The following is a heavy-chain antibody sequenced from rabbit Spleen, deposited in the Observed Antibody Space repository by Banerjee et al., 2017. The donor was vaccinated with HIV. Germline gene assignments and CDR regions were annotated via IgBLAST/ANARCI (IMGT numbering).Heavy chain of an antibody. CDR3: ARDTGSSFSSYGMDL. D-gene: IGHD8-1*01. V-gene: IGHV1S45*01. CDR2: IVTGDGNT. Sequence: QEQLVESGGDLVKPGASLTLTCTASGFSLSGSQYMCWVRQAPGKGLEWIACIVTGDGNTYYASWAKGRFTISKTSSTTVTLQMTSLTAADTATYFCARDTGSSFSSYGMDLWGPGTLVTVS. J-gene: IGHJ6*01. CDR1: GFSLSGSQY.